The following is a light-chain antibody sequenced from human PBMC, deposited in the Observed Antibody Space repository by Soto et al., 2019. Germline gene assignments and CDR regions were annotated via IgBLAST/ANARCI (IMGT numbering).Light chain of an antibody. CDR1: QTVTGNY. V-gene: IGKV3-20*01. CDR3: HPYGDSPIPVSSPLH. J-gene: IGKJ4*01. CDR2: GAS. Sequence: ENVLTQPPGTLSLSPGERATLSCRASQTVTGNYLAWYQQKPGQAPRLLVYGASSRATGIPDRFSGRGSGTDATPITTSQEREDPAVYYYHPYGDSPIPVSSPLHFGRGIKVETK.